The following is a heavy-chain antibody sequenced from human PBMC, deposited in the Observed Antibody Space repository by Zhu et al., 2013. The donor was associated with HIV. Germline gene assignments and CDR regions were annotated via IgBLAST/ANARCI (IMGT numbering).Heavy chain of an antibody. CDR3: ARAVTGDGYNSGAFDI. V-gene: IGHV3-53*01. CDR1: GFTVSSNY. D-gene: IGHD5-12*01. J-gene: IGHJ3*02. CDR2: IYSGGST. Sequence: EVQLLESGGGLVQPGGSLRLSCAASGFTVSSNYMSWVRQAPGKGLEWVSVIYSGGSTYYADSVKGRFTISRDNSKNTLYLQMNSLRAEDTAVYYCARAVTGDGYNSGAFDIWGQGTMVTVSS.